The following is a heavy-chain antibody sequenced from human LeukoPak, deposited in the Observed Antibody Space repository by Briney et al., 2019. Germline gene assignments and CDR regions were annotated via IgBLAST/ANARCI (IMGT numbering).Heavy chain of an antibody. D-gene: IGHD2-8*02. J-gene: IGHJ4*02. V-gene: IGHV3-53*01. CDR1: GFTVSSNY. CDR2: ISRGAST. CDR3: ATYRQVLLPFES. Sequence: GGSLRLSCAASGFTVSSNYMSWARQAPGKGLEWVSVISRGASTYYADSVRGRFTISRDNSKSTLSLQMNSLRAEDTAIYYCATYRQVLLPFESWGQGTLVTVSS.